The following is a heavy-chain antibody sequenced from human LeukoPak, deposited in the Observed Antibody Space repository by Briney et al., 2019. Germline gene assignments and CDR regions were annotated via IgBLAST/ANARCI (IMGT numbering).Heavy chain of an antibody. CDR2: IYYSGST. J-gene: IGHJ6*03. CDR3: ARGGIAAAGTRSTYYYMDV. V-gene: IGHV4-59*11. CDR1: GGSISSHY. D-gene: IGHD6-13*01. Sequence: SETLSLTCTVSGGSISSHYWSWIRQPPGKGLEWIGYIYYSGSTNYNPSLKSRVTISVDTSKNQFSLKLSSVTAADTAVYYCARGGIAAAGTRSTYYYMDVWGKGTTVTVSS.